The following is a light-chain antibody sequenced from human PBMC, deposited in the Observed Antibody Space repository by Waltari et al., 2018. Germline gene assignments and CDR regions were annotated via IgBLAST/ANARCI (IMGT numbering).Light chain of an antibody. V-gene: IGKV3-15*01. Sequence: TVMTQSPVALSVSPGERVTLSCRASQSVSSNLAWYQQKPGQAPRLLIYGVSTRATGIPARFSGSGSGTEFTLTISSLQSEDFAVYYGQQYNDWPPVTFGGGTKVEIK. CDR3: QQYNDWPPVT. CDR1: QSVSSN. J-gene: IGKJ4*01. CDR2: GVS.